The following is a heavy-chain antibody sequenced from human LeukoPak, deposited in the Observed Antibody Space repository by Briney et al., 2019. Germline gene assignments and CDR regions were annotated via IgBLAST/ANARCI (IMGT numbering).Heavy chain of an antibody. CDR2: ISYDGSNK. D-gene: IGHD3-10*01. V-gene: IGHV3-30-3*01. Sequence: GGSLRLSCAASGFTFSSYAMHWVRQAPGKGLEWVAVISYDGSNKYYADSVKGRFTISRDNSKNTLYLQMNSLKTEDTAVYYCTRLGYYYGSGSPNQYWGQGTLVTVSS. CDR1: GFTFSSYA. CDR3: TRLGYYYGSGSPNQY. J-gene: IGHJ4*02.